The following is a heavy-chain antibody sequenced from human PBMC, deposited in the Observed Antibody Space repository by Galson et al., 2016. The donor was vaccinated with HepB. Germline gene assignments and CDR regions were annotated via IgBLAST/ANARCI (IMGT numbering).Heavy chain of an antibody. J-gene: IGHJ3*02. CDR2: IRSRSSTI. Sequence: LRLSCAASGFTFSRYSMNWVRQAPGKGLEWVSHIRSRSSTIYYADSARGRFTISRDNTKNSLYLQMNSLRDEDTAVYYCARDGSSQFSSNWYVAFDIWGQGTVVTVSS. V-gene: IGHV3-48*02. CDR1: GFTFSRYS. D-gene: IGHD6-13*01. CDR3: ARDGSSQFSSNWYVAFDI.